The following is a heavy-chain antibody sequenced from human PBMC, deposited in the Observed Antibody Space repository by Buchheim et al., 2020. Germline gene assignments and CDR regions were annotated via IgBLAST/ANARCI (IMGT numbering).Heavy chain of an antibody. D-gene: IGHD3-22*01. CDR2: IYYSGST. J-gene: IGHJ3*02. V-gene: IGHV4-31*03. Sequence: QVQLQESGPGLVKPSQTLSLTCTVSGGSISSGGYCWSWIRQHPGKGLEWIGYIYYSGSTYYNPSLKSRVTISVDTSKNQFSLKLSSVTAADTAVYYCARDGNYYDSSGYFGDDAFDIWGQGT. CDR3: ARDGNYYDSSGYFGDDAFDI. CDR1: GGSISSGGYC.